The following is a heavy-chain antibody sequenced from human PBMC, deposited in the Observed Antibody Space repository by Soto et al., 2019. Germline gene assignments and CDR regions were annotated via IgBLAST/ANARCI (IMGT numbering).Heavy chain of an antibody. V-gene: IGHV4-39*01. J-gene: IGHJ6*03. CDR2: IYYSGST. CDR1: GGSISSSSYY. CDR3: ARHLKLPPYYYYMDV. Sequence: QLQLQESGPGLVKPSETLSLTCTVSGGSISSSSYYWGWIRQPPGKGLEWIGSIYYSGSTYYNPSLKSRVTISVDTSKNQFSLKLSSVTAADTAVYYCARHLKLPPYYYYMDVWGKGTTVTVSS.